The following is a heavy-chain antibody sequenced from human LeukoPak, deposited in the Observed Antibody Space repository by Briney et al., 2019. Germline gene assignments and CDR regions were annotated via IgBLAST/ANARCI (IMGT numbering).Heavy chain of an antibody. V-gene: IGHV4-34*01. Sequence: PSETLSLTCAVYGGSFSGFYWCWIRQPPGKGLEWSGEINHSGSTNYNPSLKSRVTISVDTSKNQFSLKLSSVTAADTAVYYCARLLYYDYVWGSYRPKVVDYWGQGTLVTVSS. J-gene: IGHJ4*02. CDR3: ARLLYYDYVWGSYRPKVVDY. CDR1: GGSFSGFY. CDR2: INHSGST. D-gene: IGHD3-16*02.